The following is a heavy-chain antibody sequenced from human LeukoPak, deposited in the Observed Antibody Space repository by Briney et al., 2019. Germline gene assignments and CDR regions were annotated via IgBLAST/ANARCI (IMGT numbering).Heavy chain of an antibody. CDR1: GFTLSSCW. D-gene: IGHD3-22*01. CDR2: SERDGSTT. V-gene: IGHV3-74*01. Sequence: QPGGSLRLSCAASGFTLSSCWMHWVRQAPVKGLVWVSRSERDGSTTIYADSVKGRFTISRDNAKNTLYLQMNSLRAEDTAVYYCVRSSGRPDYWGQGTLVTVSS. CDR3: VRSSGRPDY. J-gene: IGHJ4*02.